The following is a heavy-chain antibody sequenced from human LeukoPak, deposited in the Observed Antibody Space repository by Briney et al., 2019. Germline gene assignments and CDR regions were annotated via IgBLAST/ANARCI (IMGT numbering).Heavy chain of an antibody. CDR3: ARPGSGSGSIA. V-gene: IGHV4-38-2*01. D-gene: IGHD1-26*01. J-gene: IGHJ5*02. CDR2: IYHSGDT. CDR1: GYSISSGYY. Sequence: SETLSLTCAVSGYSISSGYYWAWIRQPPGVGLEWIGSIYHSGDTYYNPSLKSRVTTSVDTSKNQFSLKLSSVTAADTAVYYCARPGSGSGSIAWGQGTLVTVSS.